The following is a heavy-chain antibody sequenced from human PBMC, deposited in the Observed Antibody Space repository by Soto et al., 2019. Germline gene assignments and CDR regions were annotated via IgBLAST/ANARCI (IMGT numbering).Heavy chain of an antibody. J-gene: IGHJ6*02. Sequence: SETLSLTCAVSGYSISSGYYWGWIRQPPGKGLEWIGSIYHSGSTYYNPSLKSRVTISVDTSKNQFSLKLSSVTAADTAVYYCARESRASSWYYYYGMDVRGQGTTVTVSS. CDR2: IYHSGST. D-gene: IGHD6-13*01. CDR1: GYSISSGYY. V-gene: IGHV4-38-2*02. CDR3: ARESRASSWYYYYGMDV.